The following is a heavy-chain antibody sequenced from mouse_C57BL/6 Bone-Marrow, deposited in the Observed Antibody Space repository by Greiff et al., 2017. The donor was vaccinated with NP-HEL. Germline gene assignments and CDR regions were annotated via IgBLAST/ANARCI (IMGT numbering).Heavy chain of an antibody. V-gene: IGHV1-78*01. CDR2: IYPRDGST. Sequence: VKLMESDAELVKPGASVKISCKVSGYTFTDHTIHWMKQRPEQGLEWIGYIYPRDGSTKYNEKFKGKATLTADKSSSTAYMQLNSLTAEDSAVYFCARIAVHYYAMDYWGQGTSVTVSS. CDR3: ARIAVHYYAMDY. CDR1: GYTFTDHT. J-gene: IGHJ4*01. D-gene: IGHD3-3*01.